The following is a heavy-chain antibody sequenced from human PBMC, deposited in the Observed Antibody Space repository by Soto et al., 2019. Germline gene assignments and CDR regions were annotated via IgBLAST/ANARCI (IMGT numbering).Heavy chain of an antibody. CDR1: GGSISSSSYY. J-gene: IGHJ4*02. Sequence: PSETLSLTCTVSGGSISSSSYYWGWIRQPPGKGLEWIGYIYHSGSTYYNPSLKSRVTISVDRSKNQFSLKLSSVTAADTAVYYCASGLVTTLHYWGQGTLVTVSS. CDR2: IYHSGST. CDR3: ASGLVTTLHY. D-gene: IGHD4-17*01. V-gene: IGHV4-39*07.